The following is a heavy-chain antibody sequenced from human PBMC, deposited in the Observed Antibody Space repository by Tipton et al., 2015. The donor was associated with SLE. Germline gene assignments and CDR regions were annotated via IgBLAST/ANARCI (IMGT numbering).Heavy chain of an antibody. J-gene: IGHJ4*02. CDR3: ARGRVEMATIELDY. D-gene: IGHD5-24*01. CDR2: INHRGST. V-gene: IGHV4-34*01. Sequence: TLSLTCAVYGGSFSGYYWSWIRQPPGKGLEWIGEINHRGSTNYNPSLKSRVTISVDTSKNQFSLKLSSVTAADTAVYYCARGRVEMATIELDYWGQGTLVTVSS. CDR1: GGSFSGYY.